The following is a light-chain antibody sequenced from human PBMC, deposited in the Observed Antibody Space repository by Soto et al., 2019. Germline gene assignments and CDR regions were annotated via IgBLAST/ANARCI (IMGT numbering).Light chain of an antibody. CDR2: GAS. CDR3: QHLNSYPIT. V-gene: IGKV3D-20*02. Sequence: EIVLTQSPATLSLSPGERATLSCRASQSVSSSYLAWYQQKPGQAPRLLIYGASSRATGIPDRFSGSGSGTDFTLTISRLEPEDFATYYCQHLNSYPITFGQGTRLEIK. J-gene: IGKJ5*01. CDR1: QSVSSSY.